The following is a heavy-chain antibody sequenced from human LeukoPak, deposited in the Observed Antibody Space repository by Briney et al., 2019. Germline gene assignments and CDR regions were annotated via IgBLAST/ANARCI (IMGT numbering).Heavy chain of an antibody. V-gene: IGHV4-59*01. D-gene: IGHD3-3*01. CDR2: IYYSGST. CDR1: GGSISSYY. Sequence: SETLSLTCTVSGGSISSYYRSWIRQPPGKGLEWIGYIYYSGSTNYNPSLKSRVTISVDTSKNQFSLKLSSVTAADTAVYYCARVFSAEAPFDPWGQGTLVTVSS. CDR3: ARVFSAEAPFDP. J-gene: IGHJ5*02.